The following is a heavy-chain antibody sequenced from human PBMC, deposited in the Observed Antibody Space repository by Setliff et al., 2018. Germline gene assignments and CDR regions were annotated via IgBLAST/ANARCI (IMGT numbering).Heavy chain of an antibody. CDR3: ARGGTYRYFDY. V-gene: IGHV4-59*01. Sequence: SETLSLTCTVSGGSFGTYYWSWIRQPPGKGLEWIGHVYYSGIANYNPSLKRRVTLSVDTSKNQFSLRLSSVTAADTAVYYCARGGTYRYFDYWGQGTLVTVSS. CDR2: VYYSGIA. J-gene: IGHJ4*02. CDR1: GGSFGTYY. D-gene: IGHD5-12*01.